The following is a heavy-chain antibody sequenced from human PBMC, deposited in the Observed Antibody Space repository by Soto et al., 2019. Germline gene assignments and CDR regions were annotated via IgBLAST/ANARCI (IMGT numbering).Heavy chain of an antibody. V-gene: IGHV5-51*01. CDR2: IYPGDSDT. Sequence: GESLKIYCKGSGYSFTSYWIGWVRQMPGKGLEWMGIIYPGDSDTSYSPSFHGQFTISADRSIRTAYLQWSSLKASDTAIYYSARHPAEVTYPYSYNSGMDVWGQGTTFTVSS. CDR1: GYSFTSYW. D-gene: IGHD4-4*01. J-gene: IGHJ6*02. CDR3: ARHPAEVTYPYSYNSGMDV.